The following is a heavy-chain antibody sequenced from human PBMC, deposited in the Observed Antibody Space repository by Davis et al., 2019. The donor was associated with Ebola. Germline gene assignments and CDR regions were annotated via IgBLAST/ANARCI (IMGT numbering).Heavy chain of an antibody. J-gene: IGHJ4*02. V-gene: IGHV3-11*01. D-gene: IGHD6-13*01. CDR1: GFTFSNAW. CDR3: ARVEQQLGNDY. Sequence: GGSLRLSCAASGFTFSNAWMSWVRQAPGKGLEWVSYISRSGSTIYYADSVKGRFTISRDNAKNSLYLQMNSLRAEDTAVYYCARVEQQLGNDYWGQGTLVTVSS. CDR2: ISRSGSTI.